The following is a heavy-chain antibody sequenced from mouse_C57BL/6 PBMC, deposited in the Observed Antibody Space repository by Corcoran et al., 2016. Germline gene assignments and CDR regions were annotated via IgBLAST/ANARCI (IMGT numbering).Heavy chain of an antibody. CDR1: GYTFTTYG. D-gene: IGHD1-1*01. CDR3: ARSRFYYGSSDGAWFAY. CDR2: INTYSGVP. J-gene: IGHJ3*01. V-gene: IGHV9-3*01. Sequence: QIQLVQSGPELKKPGETVKISCKASGYTFTTYGMSWVKQAPGKGLKWMGWINTYSGVPTYADDFKGRFAFSLETSASTAYLQINNLKNEDTATYFCARSRFYYGSSDGAWFAYWGQGTLVTVST.